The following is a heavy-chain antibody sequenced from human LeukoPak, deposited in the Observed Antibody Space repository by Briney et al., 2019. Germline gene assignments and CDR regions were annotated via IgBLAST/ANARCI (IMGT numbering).Heavy chain of an antibody. V-gene: IGHV1-69*06. J-gene: IGHJ6*03. D-gene: IGHD4-17*01. Sequence: ASVKVSCKASGGTFSSYAISWVRQAPGQGLEWMGGIIPIFGTADYAQKFQGRVTITADKSTSTAYTELSSLRSEDTAVYYCAADYGDYRSYYYYYMDVWGKGTTVTVSS. CDR2: IIPIFGTA. CDR1: GGTFSSYA. CDR3: AADYGDYRSYYYYYMDV.